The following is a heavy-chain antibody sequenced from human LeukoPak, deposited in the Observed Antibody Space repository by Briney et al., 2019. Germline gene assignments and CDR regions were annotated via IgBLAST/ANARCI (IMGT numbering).Heavy chain of an antibody. V-gene: IGHV3-23*01. CDR1: GFTFSSYA. CDR2: ISGSGGST. CDR3: TTLHYYGMVV. J-gene: IGHJ6*02. Sequence: GGSLRLSCAASGFTFSSYAMSWVRQAPGKGLEWVSGISGSGGSTYYADSVEGRFTISRDNSKNTLYLQMDSLSAEDTAVYYCTTLHYYGMVVWGPGTTVTVS.